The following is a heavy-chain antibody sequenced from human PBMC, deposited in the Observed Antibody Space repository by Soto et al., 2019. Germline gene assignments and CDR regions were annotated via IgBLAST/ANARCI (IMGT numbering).Heavy chain of an antibody. V-gene: IGHV4-39*01. D-gene: IGHD3-10*01. Sequence: SETLSLTCTVSGGSISSSSYYWGWIRQPPGKGLEWIGSIYYSGSTYYNPSLKSRVTISVDTSKNQFSLKLSSVTAADTAVYYCARQYMVRGQNWFDPWAQGTLVPVS. CDR3: ARQYMVRGQNWFDP. J-gene: IGHJ5*02. CDR1: GGSISSSSYY. CDR2: IYYSGST.